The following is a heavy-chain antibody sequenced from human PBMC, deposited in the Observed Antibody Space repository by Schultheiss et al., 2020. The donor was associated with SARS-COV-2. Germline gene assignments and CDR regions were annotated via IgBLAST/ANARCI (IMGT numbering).Heavy chain of an antibody. V-gene: IGHV1-46*01. J-gene: IGHJ6*02. CDR1: GYTFTSYS. CDR3: ARSRAARTNYYYYGMDV. D-gene: IGHD6-6*01. CDR2: ITPSGGDT. Sequence: ASVKVSCKASGYTFTSYSMHWVRQAPGQGLEWMGIITPSGGDTTYAQKFQGRVTMTRDTSTSTVYMELSSLRSEDTAVYYCARSRAARTNYYYYGMDVWGQGTTVTVSS.